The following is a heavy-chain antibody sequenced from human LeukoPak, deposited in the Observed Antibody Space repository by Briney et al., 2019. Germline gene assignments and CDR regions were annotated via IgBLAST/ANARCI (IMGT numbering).Heavy chain of an antibody. D-gene: IGHD2-2*01. J-gene: IGHJ3*02. CDR2: ISYDGSNK. CDR1: GFTFSSYG. CDR3: AKDRDIVVGNVGAFDI. Sequence: GGSLRLSCAASGFTFSSYGMHWVHQAPGKGLEWVAVISYDGSNKYYADSVKGRFTISRDNSKNTLYLQMNSLRAEDTAVYYCAKDRDIVVGNVGAFDIWGQGTMVTVSS. V-gene: IGHV3-30*18.